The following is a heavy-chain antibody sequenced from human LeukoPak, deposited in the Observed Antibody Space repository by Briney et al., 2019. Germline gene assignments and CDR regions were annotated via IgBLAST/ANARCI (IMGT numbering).Heavy chain of an antibody. CDR3: ARQWVRGYSYGYRYFDY. CDR2: IYPGDSDT. J-gene: IGHJ4*02. Sequence: GESLKISCKGSGYSFTSYWIGWVRPMPGKGLEWMGIIYPGDSDTRCSPSFQGQVTISADKSISTAYLQWSSLKASDTAMYYCARQWVRGYSYGYRYFDYWGQGTLVTVSS. V-gene: IGHV5-51*01. D-gene: IGHD5-18*01. CDR1: GYSFTSYW.